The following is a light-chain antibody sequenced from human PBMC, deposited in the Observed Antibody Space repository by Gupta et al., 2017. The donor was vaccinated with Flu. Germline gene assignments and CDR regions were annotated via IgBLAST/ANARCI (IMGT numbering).Light chain of an antibody. V-gene: IGKV3-15*01. Sequence: EIVMTQSPATLSVSPGERATLPCRASQSVGTTLAWYQQKRGQPPRLLIYGASTRATGIPARFSGSGSGTEFTLTISSLQSEDFAVYCCQQYNDWPRTFGQGTKVEIK. CDR1: QSVGTT. CDR2: GAS. CDR3: QQYNDWPRT. J-gene: IGKJ1*01.